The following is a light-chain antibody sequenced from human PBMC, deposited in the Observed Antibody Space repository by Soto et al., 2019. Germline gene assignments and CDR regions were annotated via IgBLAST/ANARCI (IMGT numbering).Light chain of an antibody. V-gene: IGKV1-39*01. CDR3: QQHETLIT. Sequence: DIQMTQSPSSLSASVGDRVTITFRASQSISSYLNWYQQKPGKAPKLLIYAASSLQSGVPSRFSGSGSGTDFTLTISRLEPEDFAVYYCQQHETLITFGQGTRLEI. CDR1: QSISSY. J-gene: IGKJ5*01. CDR2: AAS.